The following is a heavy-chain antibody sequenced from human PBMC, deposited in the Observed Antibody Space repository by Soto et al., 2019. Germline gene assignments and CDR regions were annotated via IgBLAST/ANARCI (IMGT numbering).Heavy chain of an antibody. CDR3: ARDTRYNWNDEVDVFDY. CDR2: IYYSGST. D-gene: IGHD1-20*01. CDR1: GGSISSSSYY. Sequence: SETLSLTCTVSGGSISSSSYYWGWIRQPPGKGLEWIGSIYYSGSTYYNPSLKSRVTISVDTSKNQFSLKLSSVTAADTAVYYCARDTRYNWNDEVDVFDYWGQGTLVTVSS. J-gene: IGHJ4*02. V-gene: IGHV4-39*02.